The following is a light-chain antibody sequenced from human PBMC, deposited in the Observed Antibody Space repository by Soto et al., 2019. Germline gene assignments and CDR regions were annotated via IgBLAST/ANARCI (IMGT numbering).Light chain of an antibody. Sequence: QSVLTQPASVSGSPGQSITISCTGTSSDVGGYNYVSWYQQHPGKAPKLMIYDVSNRPSGVSNRFSGSKSGNTASLTISGLQAEDEADYYCSSYTSSSIVVFGGGTKVIVL. CDR1: SSDVGGYNY. V-gene: IGLV2-14*01. CDR3: SSYTSSSIVV. CDR2: DVS. J-gene: IGLJ2*01.